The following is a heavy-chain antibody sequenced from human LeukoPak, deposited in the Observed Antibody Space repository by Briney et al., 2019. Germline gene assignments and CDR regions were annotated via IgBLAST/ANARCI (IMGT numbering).Heavy chain of an antibody. CDR2: ISSSGSTI. D-gene: IGHD5-12*01. CDR1: GFTFSSYE. Sequence: GGSLRLSCAASGFTFSSYEMNWVRQAPGKGLEWVSYISSSGSTIYYADSVKGRFTISRDNAKNSLYLQMNSLRAEDTAVYYCATDERQIVATILSAFDIWGQGTMVTVSS. V-gene: IGHV3-48*03. CDR3: ATDERQIVATILSAFDI. J-gene: IGHJ3*02.